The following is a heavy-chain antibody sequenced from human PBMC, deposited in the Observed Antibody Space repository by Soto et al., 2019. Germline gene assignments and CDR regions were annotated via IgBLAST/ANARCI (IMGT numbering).Heavy chain of an antibody. CDR2: IKSKPDGGTT. Sequence: EVHLVESGGGLVKPGGSLRLSCAASGFTFANAWMNWVRQAPGKGLEWVGRIKSKPDGGTTDYAAPVRDRFTISRDDARTTLFLHMNSQKTKNTAVYYCTTHLPSSADDYWGQGTLVTVSS. CDR3: TTHLPSSADDY. CDR1: GFTFANAW. J-gene: IGHJ4*02. V-gene: IGHV3-15*07.